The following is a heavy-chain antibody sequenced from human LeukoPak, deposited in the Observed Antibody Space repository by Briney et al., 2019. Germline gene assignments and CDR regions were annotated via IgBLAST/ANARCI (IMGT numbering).Heavy chain of an antibody. D-gene: IGHD3-3*01. Sequence: KPSETLSLTCTVSGYSISSGYYWGWIRQPPGKGLEWIGSIYHSGSTYYNPSLKSRVTISVDTSKNQFSLKLSSVTAADTAVYYCASSEIWSGYYTCDYWGQGTLVTVSS. V-gene: IGHV4-38-2*02. CDR3: ASSEIWSGYYTCDY. CDR2: IYHSGST. J-gene: IGHJ4*02. CDR1: GYSISSGYY.